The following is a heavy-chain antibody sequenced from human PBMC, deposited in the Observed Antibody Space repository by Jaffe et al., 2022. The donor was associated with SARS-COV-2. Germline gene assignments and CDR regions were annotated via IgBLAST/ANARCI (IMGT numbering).Heavy chain of an antibody. CDR1: GFTFRSFV. V-gene: IGHV3-30*04. D-gene: IGHD3-10*01. J-gene: IGHJ4*02. Sequence: QVQLVESGGGVVQPGRSLRLSCAASGFTFRSFVIHWVRQTPGKGLEWVTVMSSDGRYIHYADSVKGRFTISRDNSKSTLYLQMNSLRAEDTAVYYCVREVNYDSGSGSYYDYWGQGTLVTVTS. CDR3: VREVNYDSGSGSYYDY. CDR2: MSSDGRYI.